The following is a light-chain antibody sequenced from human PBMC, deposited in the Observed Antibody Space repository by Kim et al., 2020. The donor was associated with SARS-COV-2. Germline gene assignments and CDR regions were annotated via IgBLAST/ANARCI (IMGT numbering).Light chain of an antibody. CDR3: SSYTSSSTLV. CDR1: SGDVGGYNY. CDR2: DVT. Sequence: GPSITISCTGTSGDVGGYNYVSWYQQHPGKAPKLMIYDVTNRPSGVSNRFSGSKSDNTASLTISGLQAEDEADYYCSSYTSSSTLVFGGGTQLTVL. J-gene: IGLJ2*01. V-gene: IGLV2-14*03.